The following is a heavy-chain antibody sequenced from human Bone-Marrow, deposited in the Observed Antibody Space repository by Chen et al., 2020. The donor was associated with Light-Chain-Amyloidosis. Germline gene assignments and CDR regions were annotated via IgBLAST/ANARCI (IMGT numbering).Heavy chain of an antibody. CDR2: IYPDDSDS. CDR3: ARRRDGYNFDY. D-gene: IGHD5-12*01. Sequence: EVQLEQSGPEVKKPGESLKISCKGSGYTFPNYWIGWVRQMPGKGLEWMGVIYPDDSDSSYSPSFEVQVTISADKSITTAYLQWRSLKASDTAMYYCARRRDGYNFDYWGQGTLVTVSS. CDR1: GYTFPNYW. J-gene: IGHJ4*02. V-gene: IGHV5-51*01.